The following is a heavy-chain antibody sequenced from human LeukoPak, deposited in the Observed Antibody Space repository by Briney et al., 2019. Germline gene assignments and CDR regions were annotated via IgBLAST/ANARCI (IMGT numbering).Heavy chain of an antibody. Sequence: ASVKVSCKASGYTFNSYYMHWVRQAPGQGLEWMGWINPSSGGTNYAQKFQGRVTMTRDTSISTAYMELSRLRSDDTAVYYCARDLGDFWSGYPSWGQGTLVTVSS. J-gene: IGHJ4*02. CDR1: GYTFNSYY. V-gene: IGHV1-2*02. CDR2: INPSSGGT. CDR3: ARDLGDFWSGYPS. D-gene: IGHD3-3*01.